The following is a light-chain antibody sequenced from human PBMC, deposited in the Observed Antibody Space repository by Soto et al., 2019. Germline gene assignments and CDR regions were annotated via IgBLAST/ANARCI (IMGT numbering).Light chain of an antibody. CDR3: QQDNSFPLT. J-gene: IGKJ4*01. CDR1: QGISSS. V-gene: IGKV1-12*01. CDR2: GAS. Sequence: DIQMTQSPSSVSASVGDRVTITCRASQGISSSLAWYQQRPGTAPKLLIYGASSLQSGVPSRFSGSGSGTEFTLTITSLQPEDFATYYCQQDNSFPLTFGGGTKVDIK.